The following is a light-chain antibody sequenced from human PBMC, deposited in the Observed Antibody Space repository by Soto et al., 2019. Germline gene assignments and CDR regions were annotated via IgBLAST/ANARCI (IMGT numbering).Light chain of an antibody. V-gene: IGKV3-15*01. CDR1: QSLSGSY. CDR2: GAS. Sequence: EIVLTQSPGTLSLSPGDIATLSCRASQSLSGSYLAWYQQKPGQAPRLLIYGASTRATGIPVRFSGSGSGTEFTLTISSLQSEDFAVYFCHQYNNWPPYTFGQGTRLEIK. CDR3: HQYNNWPPYT. J-gene: IGKJ5*01.